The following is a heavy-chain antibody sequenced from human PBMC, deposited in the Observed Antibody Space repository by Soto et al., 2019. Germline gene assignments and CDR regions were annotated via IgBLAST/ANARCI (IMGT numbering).Heavy chain of an antibody. CDR3: ARGRGVSPGTGQDY. CDR1: GGSFSGYY. CDR2: INHSGST. J-gene: IGHJ4*02. V-gene: IGHV4-34*01. Sequence: QVQLQQWGAGLLKPSETLSLTCAVYGGSFSGYYWSWIRQPPGKGLEWIGEINHSGSTNYNPSLKSRVTTSVDTSKNQFSLKLSSVTAADTAVYYCARGRGVSPGTGQDYWGQGTLVTVSS. D-gene: IGHD3-10*01.